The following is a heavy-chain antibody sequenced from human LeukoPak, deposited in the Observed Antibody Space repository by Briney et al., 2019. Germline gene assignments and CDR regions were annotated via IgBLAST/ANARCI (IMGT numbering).Heavy chain of an antibody. Sequence: PGGSLRLSCAASGFTFSSYGMHWVRQAPGKGLEWVASIRYGGSNKYYADSVKGRFTISRDNSKNALYLQMNSLRAGDTAVYYCAKDQDSGSLGVDYYFDYWGQGTLVTVSS. CDR3: AKDQDSGSLGVDYYFDY. CDR1: GFTFSSYG. CDR2: IRYGGSNK. D-gene: IGHD1-26*01. J-gene: IGHJ4*02. V-gene: IGHV3-30*02.